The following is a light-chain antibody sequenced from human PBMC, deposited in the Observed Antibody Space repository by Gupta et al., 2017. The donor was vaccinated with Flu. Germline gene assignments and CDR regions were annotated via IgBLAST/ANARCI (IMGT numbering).Light chain of an antibody. CDR2: DAS. CDR1: QSVNNY. CDR3: QQRSNWPLT. Sequence: EIVLTQSPATLSLSPGERATLSCRASQSVNNYLAWYQQKPGQAPRLFIYDASNRATGIPARFSGSGSGTDFTLTISSLEPEDFAVYFCQQRSNWPLTFGGGTKVEIK. J-gene: IGKJ4*01. V-gene: IGKV3-11*01.